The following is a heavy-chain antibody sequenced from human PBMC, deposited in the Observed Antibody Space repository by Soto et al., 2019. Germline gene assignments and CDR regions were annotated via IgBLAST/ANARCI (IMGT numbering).Heavy chain of an antibody. CDR2: INHSGTT. V-gene: IGHV4-34*01. J-gene: IGHJ5*02. CDR3: ARGWRFDP. D-gene: IGHD3-3*01. Sequence: SETLSLPCGVYGGSFSGYYWSWIRQPPGQGLEWIGEINHSGTTNYNPSLKSRATLSVDTSKKQFSLRLNSVTAADTATYYCARGWRFDPWGQGTVVTVSS. CDR1: GGSFSGYY.